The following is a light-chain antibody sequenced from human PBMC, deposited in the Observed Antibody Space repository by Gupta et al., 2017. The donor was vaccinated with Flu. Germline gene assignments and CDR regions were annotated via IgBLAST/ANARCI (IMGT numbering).Light chain of an antibody. CDR2: WAS. CDR3: QQYYRTPPT. V-gene: IGKV4-1*01. CDR1: QSVSYNSNNKNY. J-gene: IGKJ2*01. Sequence: NCKSSQSVSYNSNNKNYLAWYQQKPGQSPKLLIYWASTREPGVPDRFSGSGSGTDFTLTISSLQSEDVAVYYCQQYYRTPPTFGQGTKLEIK.